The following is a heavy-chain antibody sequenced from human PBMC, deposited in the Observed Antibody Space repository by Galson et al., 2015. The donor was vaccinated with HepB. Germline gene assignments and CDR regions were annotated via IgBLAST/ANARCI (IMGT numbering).Heavy chain of an antibody. Sequence: SLRLSCAASGFTFSSYAMHWVRQAPGKGLEYVSAISSNGGSTYYADSVKGRFTISRDNSKNTLYLQMSSLRAEDTAVYYCVKDYYGSGSYYKKGPFDYWGQGTLVTVSS. V-gene: IGHV3-64D*06. CDR1: GFTFSSYA. CDR3: VKDYYGSGSYYKKGPFDY. CDR2: ISSNGGST. D-gene: IGHD3-10*01. J-gene: IGHJ4*02.